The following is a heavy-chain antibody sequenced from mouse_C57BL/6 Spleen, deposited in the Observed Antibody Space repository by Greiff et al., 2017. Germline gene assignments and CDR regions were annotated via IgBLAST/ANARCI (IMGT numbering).Heavy chain of an antibody. J-gene: IGHJ1*03. CDR1: GYTFTSYW. D-gene: IGHD1-1*01. Sequence: QVQLQQPGTELVKPGASVKLSCKASGYTFTSYWMHWVKQRPGQGLEWIGNINPSNGGTNYNEKFKSKATLTVDKSSSTAYMQLSSLTSEDSAVYYCARYPTVVPTRDWYFDVWGTGTTVTVSS. CDR3: ARYPTVVPTRDWYFDV. V-gene: IGHV1-53*01. CDR2: INPSNGGT.